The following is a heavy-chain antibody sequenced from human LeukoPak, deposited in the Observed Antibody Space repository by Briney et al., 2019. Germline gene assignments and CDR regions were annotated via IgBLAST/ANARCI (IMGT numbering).Heavy chain of an antibody. J-gene: IGHJ4*02. CDR2: INPNSGAT. D-gene: IGHD5-12*01. V-gene: IGHV1-2*02. Sequence: ASVKVSCKASGYTFTSYGISWVRQAPGQGLEWVAWINPNSGATNYAPKFQGRVTLTRDTSITTAYMEVSRLRSDDTAVYYCARDFGRYSGYDFDFWGQGTLVTVSS. CDR1: GYTFTSYG. CDR3: ARDFGRYSGYDFDF.